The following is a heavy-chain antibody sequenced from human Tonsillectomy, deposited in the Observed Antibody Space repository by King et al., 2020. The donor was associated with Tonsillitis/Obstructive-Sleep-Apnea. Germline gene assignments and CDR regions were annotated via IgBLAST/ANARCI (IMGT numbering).Heavy chain of an antibody. J-gene: IGHJ3*02. Sequence: VQLVESGGGLVQPGGSLRLSCAASGFTFSSYWMSWVRQAPGKGLEWVANIKQDGSEKYYVDSVKGRFTISRDNAKNSLYLQMNSLRAEDTAVYYCASAYRGSYFGAFDIWGQGTMVTVSS. D-gene: IGHD1-26*01. V-gene: IGHV3-7*03. CDR2: IKQDGSEK. CDR3: ASAYRGSYFGAFDI. CDR1: GFTFSSYW.